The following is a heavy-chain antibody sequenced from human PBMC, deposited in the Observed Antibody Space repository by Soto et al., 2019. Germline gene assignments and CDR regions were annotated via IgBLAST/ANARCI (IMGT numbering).Heavy chain of an antibody. CDR3: ENESIVIQGAKGLDY. J-gene: IGHJ4*02. D-gene: IGHD6-6*01. CDR2: INAGSGNT. Sequence: ASVKVSCKASGYTSTNYGMHWVRQAPGQRLEWMGWINAGSGNTKYSQKFQGRITITRGTSASTVYMELSSLRSEDTAVYYCENESIVIQGAKGLDYWGQGELVTVSS. V-gene: IGHV1-3*01. CDR1: GYTSTNYG.